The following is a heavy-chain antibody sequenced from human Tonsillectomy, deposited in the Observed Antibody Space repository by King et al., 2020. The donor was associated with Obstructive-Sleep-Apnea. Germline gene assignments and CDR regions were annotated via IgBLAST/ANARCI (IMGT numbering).Heavy chain of an antibody. CDR1: GGSISNYY. V-gene: IGHV4-59*08. Sequence: VQLQESGPGLVKPSETLSLTCTGSGGSISNYYWSWIRQPPGKGLEWIGYMYYSGNTNFNPSLKSRVTISADTSTIQFSLRLTSVTAADTAVYYCARHRGVEDYGGYGDYFDYWGQGTLVTVSS. D-gene: IGHD5-12*01. CDR2: MYYSGNT. CDR3: ARHRGVEDYGGYGDYFDY. J-gene: IGHJ4*02.